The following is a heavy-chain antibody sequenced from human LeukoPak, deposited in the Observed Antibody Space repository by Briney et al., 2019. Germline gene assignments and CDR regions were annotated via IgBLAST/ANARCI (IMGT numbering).Heavy chain of an antibody. CDR3: ARAGTNLGDYDY. J-gene: IGHJ4*02. D-gene: IGHD4-17*01. V-gene: IGHV4-39*01. CDR1: GGSISSSSYY. Sequence: SETLSLTCTVSGGSISSSSYYWGWIRQPPGKGLEWIGSIYYSGSTYYNPSLKSRVTISVDTSKNQFSLKLSSVTAADTAVYYCARAGTNLGDYDYWGQGTLVTVSS. CDR2: IYYSGST.